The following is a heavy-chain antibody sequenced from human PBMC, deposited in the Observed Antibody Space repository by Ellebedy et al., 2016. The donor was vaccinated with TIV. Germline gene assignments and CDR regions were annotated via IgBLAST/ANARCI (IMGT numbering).Heavy chain of an antibody. CDR1: GYILTDHH. V-gene: IGHV1-46*01. J-gene: IGHJ6*02. CDR2: INPSGGST. D-gene: IGHD2-2*01. CDR3: ARDQGYQLQRHEYYYGMDV. Sequence: ASVKVFCXASGYILTDHHIHWVRQAPGQGLECMGIINPSGGSTTFAQKFQGRVTMTSDTSASTVYMELSSLRSEDTAVYYCARDQGYQLQRHEYYYGMDVWGQGTTVSVSS.